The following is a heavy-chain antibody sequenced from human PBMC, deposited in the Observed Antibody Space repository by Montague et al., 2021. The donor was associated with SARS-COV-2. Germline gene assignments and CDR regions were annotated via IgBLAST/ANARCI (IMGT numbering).Heavy chain of an antibody. CDR1: GGSISSYY. V-gene: IGHV4-59*01. CDR2: IYNSGST. D-gene: IGHD6-13*01. CDR3: ARDLVERSSWGTYYYYGMDV. Sequence: SETLSLTCTVSGGSISSYYWSWIRQPPGKGLEWIGYIYNSGSTNYNPSLKSRVTISVDTSKNQFSLKLSSVTAADTAVYYCARDLVERSSWGTYYYYGMDVWGQGTTVTVSS. J-gene: IGHJ6*02.